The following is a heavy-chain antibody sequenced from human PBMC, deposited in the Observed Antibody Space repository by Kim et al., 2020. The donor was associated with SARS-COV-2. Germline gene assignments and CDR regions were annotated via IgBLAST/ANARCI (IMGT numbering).Heavy chain of an antibody. J-gene: IGHJ4*02. CDR2: ISYDGSNK. CDR3: AKADYGDLIDY. Sequence: GGSLRLSCAASGFTFSSYGMHWVRQAPGKGLEWVAVISYDGSNKYYADSVKGRFTISRDNSKNTLYLQMNSLRAEDTAVYYCAKADYGDLIDYWGQGILV. D-gene: IGHD4-17*01. V-gene: IGHV3-30*18. CDR1: GFTFSSYG.